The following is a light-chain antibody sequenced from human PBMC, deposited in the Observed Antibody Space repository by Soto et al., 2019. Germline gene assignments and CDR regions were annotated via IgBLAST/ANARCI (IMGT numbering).Light chain of an antibody. CDR3: QQCYDWPLT. CDR2: GAS. Sequence: EIVMTQSPVTLSVSPGERATLSCRASQSVSSSLAWYQQKPGQSPRLLIYGASTRATGVPARFSGSGSGTEFTLSIRSLQSEDFAVYYCQQCYDWPLTFGGGTKVEIE. J-gene: IGKJ4*01. V-gene: IGKV3-15*01. CDR1: QSVSSS.